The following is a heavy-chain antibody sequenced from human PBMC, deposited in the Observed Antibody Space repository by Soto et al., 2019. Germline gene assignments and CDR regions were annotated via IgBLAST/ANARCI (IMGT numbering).Heavy chain of an antibody. CDR1: NDAISTTY. Sequence: PSETPSLTCTGSNDAISTTYCGWIRQPTGTGPYRVGRTYASGSTNSNPSLKSRVTMSVVTSKNHFSLKLGSVTAAATAIYYCARGGMVIIPTATAFDDWGQGTLVTVSS. D-gene: IGHD2-2*01. CDR2: TYASGST. V-gene: IGHV4-4*07. CDR3: ARGGMVIIPTATAFDD. J-gene: IGHJ4*02.